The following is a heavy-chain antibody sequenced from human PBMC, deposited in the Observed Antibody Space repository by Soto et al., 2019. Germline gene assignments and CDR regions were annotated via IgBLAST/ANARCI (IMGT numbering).Heavy chain of an antibody. CDR2: IIPILGIA. D-gene: IGHD3-10*01. CDR3: AREGRYYYGMDV. V-gene: IGHV1-69*04. J-gene: IGHJ6*02. Sequence: ASVKVSCKASGGTFSSYTISWVRQAPGQGLEWMGRIIPILGIANYAQKFQGRVTITADKSTSTAYMELSSLRSEDTAVYYCAREGRYYYGMDVWGQGTTVTVSS. CDR1: GGTFSSYT.